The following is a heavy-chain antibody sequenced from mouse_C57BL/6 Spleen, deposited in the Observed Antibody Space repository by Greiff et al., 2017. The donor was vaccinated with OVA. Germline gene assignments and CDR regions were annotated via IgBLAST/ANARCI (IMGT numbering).Heavy chain of an antibody. CDR3: ARGGKNSYYFDY. J-gene: IGHJ2*01. CDR2: IHPNSGST. V-gene: IGHV1-64*01. CDR1: GYTFTSYW. Sequence: QVQLKQPGAELVKPGASVKLSCKASGYTFTSYWMHWVKQRPGQGLEWIGMIHPNSGSTNYNEKFKSKATLTVDKSSSTAYMQLSSLTSEDSAVYYCARGGKNSYYFDYWGQGTTLTVSS.